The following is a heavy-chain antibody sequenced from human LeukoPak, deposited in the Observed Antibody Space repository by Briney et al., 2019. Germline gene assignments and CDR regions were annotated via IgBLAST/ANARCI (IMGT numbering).Heavy chain of an antibody. CDR3: ARNTSVALTGGRPTCFDP. CDR1: GGSISARDDY. CDR2: FYNYGGR. V-gene: IGHV4-39*01. D-gene: IGHD2-8*02. J-gene: IGHJ5*02. Sequence: PLETLSLTSTVSGGSISARDDYCGGIRQSPRKGLWRSGGFYNYGGRYYNPSLNSQVTMSVVTTKIEFSLQLTSVPAADTAVYYCARNTSVALTGGRPTCFDPWGQGTLATVSS.